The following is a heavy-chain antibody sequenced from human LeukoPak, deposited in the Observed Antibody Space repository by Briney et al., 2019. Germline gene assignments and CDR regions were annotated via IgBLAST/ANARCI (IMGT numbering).Heavy chain of an antibody. CDR1: GGTFSSYA. CDR2: IIPIFGTA. Sequence: SVKVSCKASGGTFSSYAISWVRQAPGQGLEWMRGIIPIFGTANYAQKFQGRVTITADESTSTAYMELSSLRSEDTAVYYCASGLEAAAGLKYWGQGTLVTVSS. V-gene: IGHV1-69*13. CDR3: ASGLEAAAGLKY. D-gene: IGHD6-13*01. J-gene: IGHJ4*02.